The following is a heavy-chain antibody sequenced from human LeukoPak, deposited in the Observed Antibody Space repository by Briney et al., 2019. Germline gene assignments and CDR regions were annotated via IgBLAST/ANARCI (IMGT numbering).Heavy chain of an antibody. Sequence: PGAPLQISCKASGSRFTSYWIGWVRPLPGKGLEGMGITDPGDSDTRYTPSFQGQVTISAEKPLSTAYLQWNSLKASDTAMYYCARQTAMGRSGDYWGQGTLVTVSS. D-gene: IGHD5-18*01. J-gene: IGHJ4*02. CDR1: GSRFTSYW. CDR2: TDPGDSDT. V-gene: IGHV5-51*01. CDR3: ARQTAMGRSGDY.